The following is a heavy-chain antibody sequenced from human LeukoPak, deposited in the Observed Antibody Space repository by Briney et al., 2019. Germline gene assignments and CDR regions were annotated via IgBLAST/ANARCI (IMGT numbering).Heavy chain of an antibody. CDR2: IYFSGST. V-gene: IGHV4-39*01. Sequence: SETLSLTCNVPGGSISNTRYYWAWVRQPPGKGLEWIGSIYFSGSTYYTPSLKSRVTISIDTSKNQFSLRLSSVTAADTAVYYCARVGIVVVGDCFDPWGQGTLVTVSS. CDR3: ARVGIVVVGDCFDP. D-gene: IGHD2-2*01. J-gene: IGHJ5*02. CDR1: GGSISNTRYY.